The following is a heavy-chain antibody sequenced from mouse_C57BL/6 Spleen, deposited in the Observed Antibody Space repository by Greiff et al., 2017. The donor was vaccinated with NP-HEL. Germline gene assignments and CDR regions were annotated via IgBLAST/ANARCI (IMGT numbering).Heavy chain of an antibody. CDR2: IYPGDGDT. CDR3: ARPYGNYPYFDY. Sequence: QVQLQQSGAELVKPGASVKISCKASGYAFSSYWMNWVKQRPGKGLEWIGQIYPGDGDTNYNGKFKGKATLTADKSSSTAYMQLSSLTSEDSAVYFCARPYGNYPYFDYWGQGTTLTVSS. CDR1: GYAFSSYW. J-gene: IGHJ2*01. D-gene: IGHD2-10*02. V-gene: IGHV1-80*01.